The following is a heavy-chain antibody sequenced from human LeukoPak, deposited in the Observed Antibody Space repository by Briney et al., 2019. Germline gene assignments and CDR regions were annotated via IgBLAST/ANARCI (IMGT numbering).Heavy chain of an antibody. CDR3: ARVSTWGDYDY. CDR1: GFTFSSYG. J-gene: IGHJ4*02. CDR2: ISYDGSNK. V-gene: IGHV3-30*03. Sequence: GGSLRLSCAASGFTFSSYGMHWVRQAPGKGLEWVAVISYDGSNKYYADSVKGRFTISRENAKNSLYLQMNSLRAGDTAVYYCARVSTWGDYDYWGQGTLVTVSS. D-gene: IGHD4-17*01.